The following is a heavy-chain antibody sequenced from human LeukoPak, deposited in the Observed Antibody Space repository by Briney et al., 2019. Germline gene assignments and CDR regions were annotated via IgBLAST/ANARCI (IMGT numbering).Heavy chain of an antibody. CDR2: IIPIFGTA. CDR3: ARELPMVRGLQNAFDI. J-gene: IGHJ3*02. D-gene: IGHD3-10*01. V-gene: IGHV1-69*13. Sequence: GASVKVSCKASGGTFSSYAISWVRQAPGQGLEWMGGIIPIFGTANYAQKFQGRVTITADESTSTAYMELSSLRSEDTAVYYCARELPMVRGLQNAFDIWGQGTMVTVSS. CDR1: GGTFSSYA.